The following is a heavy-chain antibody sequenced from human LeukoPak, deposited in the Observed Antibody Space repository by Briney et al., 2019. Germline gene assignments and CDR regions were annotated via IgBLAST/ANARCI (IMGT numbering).Heavy chain of an antibody. CDR1: GGSISSGGYS. CDR3: ARGGIVATADAFDI. D-gene: IGHD5-12*01. Sequence: PSETLSLTCAVSGGSISSGGYSWSWIRQPPGKGLEWIGYIYHSGSTYYNPSLKSRVTISVDRSKNQFSLKLSSVTAADTAVYYCARGGIVATADAFDIWGQGTMVTVSS. CDR2: IYHSGST. V-gene: IGHV4-30-2*01. J-gene: IGHJ3*02.